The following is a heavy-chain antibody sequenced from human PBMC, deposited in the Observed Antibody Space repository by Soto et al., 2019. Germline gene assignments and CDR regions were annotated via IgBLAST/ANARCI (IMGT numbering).Heavy chain of an antibody. Sequence: PGGSLRLSCAASGFTFSSYGMHWVRQAPGKGLEWVAVIWYDGSNKYYADSVKGRFTISRDNSKNTLYLQMNSLRAEDTAVYYCARDISSGWTAAYYYYYYGVDVWGQGTTVTVSS. CDR1: GFTFSSYG. CDR3: ARDISSGWTAAYYYYYYGVDV. V-gene: IGHV3-33*01. D-gene: IGHD6-19*01. J-gene: IGHJ6*02. CDR2: IWYDGSNK.